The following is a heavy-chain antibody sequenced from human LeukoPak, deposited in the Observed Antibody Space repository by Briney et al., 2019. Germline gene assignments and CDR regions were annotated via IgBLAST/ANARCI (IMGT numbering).Heavy chain of an antibody. J-gene: IGHJ6*02. Sequence: GGSLRLSRAPSGFLFSIYAMNWDPQAPGEGVEWVSALSGCSDSTYYADSVKGRFTISRDNSKNTLYLQMNSLRAEDTAVYYCARGTYYYDSSAKSPPYYYGMDVWGQGTTVTVS. CDR1: GFLFSIYA. D-gene: IGHD3-22*01. CDR2: LSGCSDST. V-gene: IGHV3-23*01. CDR3: ARGTYYYDSSAKSPPYYYGMDV.